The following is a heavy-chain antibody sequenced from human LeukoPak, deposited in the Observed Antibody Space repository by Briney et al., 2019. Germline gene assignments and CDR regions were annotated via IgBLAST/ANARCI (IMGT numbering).Heavy chain of an antibody. V-gene: IGHV4-4*07. D-gene: IGHD2-8*01. CDR2: IYTSGST. CDR3: ARGSLVYIQRNWFDP. J-gene: IGHJ5*02. Sequence: SETLSLTCTVSGGSISSYYWSWIRQPAGKGLEWIGRIYTSGSTNYNPSLKSRVTMSVDTSKNQFSLKLSSVTAADTAVYYCARGSLVYIQRNWFDPWGQGTLVTVSS. CDR1: GGSISSYY.